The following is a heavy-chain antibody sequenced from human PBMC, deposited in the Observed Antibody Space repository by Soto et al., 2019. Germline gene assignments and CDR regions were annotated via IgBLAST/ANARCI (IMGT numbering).Heavy chain of an antibody. J-gene: IGHJ4*02. CDR3: AGPRGYGSSTSCYSNARFDY. D-gene: IGHD2-2*03. V-gene: IGHV1-69*01. CDR2: IIPIFGTA. CDR1: GGNFSSYA. Sequence: QVQLVQSGAEVTKPGSSVKVSCKASGGNFSSYAISWVRQAPGQGLEWMGGIIPIFGTANYAQKFQGRVTITADEATSTAYMELSSLRSEDTAVYYCAGPRGYGSSTSCYSNARFDYWGQGTLVTVSS.